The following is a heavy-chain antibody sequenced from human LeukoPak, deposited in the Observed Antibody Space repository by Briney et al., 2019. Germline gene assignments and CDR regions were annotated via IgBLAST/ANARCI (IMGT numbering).Heavy chain of an antibody. CDR3: ARHRNAYRFDHYFDY. CDR2: IYYSGSN. CDR1: GRSMSSYY. V-gene: IGHV4-59*01. J-gene: IGHJ4*02. D-gene: IGHD1-1*01. Sequence: SETLSLTCTVWGRSMSSYYGSCIRQPPGRGVGGSGYIYYSGSNNYNPSLKSRVTISVDTSRHQFSLKLSSVPAADTAVYYCARHRNAYRFDHYFDYWGQGTLVRVSS.